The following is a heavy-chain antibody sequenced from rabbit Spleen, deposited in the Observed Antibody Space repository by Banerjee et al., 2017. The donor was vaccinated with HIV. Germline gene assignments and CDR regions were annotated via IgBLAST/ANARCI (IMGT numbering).Heavy chain of an antibody. J-gene: IGHJ6*01. D-gene: IGHD1-1*01. Sequence: ELVESGGGLVQPGESLTLTCKASGIDFSNNGITWVRQAPGKGLEWIGCIYTGSGHTYYANWAKVRFTISKTSSTTVTLQMTSLTAADTATYFCARDTSTSFSTYGMDLWGQGTLVTVS. CDR3: ARDTSTSFSTYGMDL. CDR1: GIDFSNNG. CDR2: IYTGSGHT. V-gene: IGHV1S45*01.